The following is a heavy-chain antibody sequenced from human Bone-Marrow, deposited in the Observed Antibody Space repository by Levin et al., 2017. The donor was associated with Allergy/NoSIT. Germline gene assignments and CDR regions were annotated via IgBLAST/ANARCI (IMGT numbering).Heavy chain of an antibody. D-gene: IGHD3-3*01. J-gene: IGHJ6*02. CDR3: ASYSLPGSFWSGYWGPYYYYGMDV. CDR1: GYTFTSYD. V-gene: IGHV1-8*01. CDR2: MNPNSGNT. Sequence: ASVKVSCKASGYTFTSYDINWVRQATGQGLEWMGWMNPNSGNTGYAQKFQGRVTMTRNTSISTAYMELSSLRSEDTAVYYCASYSLPGSFWSGYWGPYYYYGMDVWGQGTTVTVSS.